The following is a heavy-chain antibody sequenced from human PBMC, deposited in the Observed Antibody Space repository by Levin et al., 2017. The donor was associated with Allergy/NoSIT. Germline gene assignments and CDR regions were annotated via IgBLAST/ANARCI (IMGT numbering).Heavy chain of an antibody. CDR1: GYSFTNYW. V-gene: IGHV5-10-1*01. CDR3: ARHYGGNSFRFRAFDI. Sequence: GGSLRLSCKGSGYSFTNYWITWVRQVPGKGLEWIGRIDPSDSYTDYSPSFQGHVTISGDKSISTAYLQWTSLKASDAAIYYCARHYGGNSFRFRAFDIWGQGTMVTVPS. D-gene: IGHD4-23*01. J-gene: IGHJ3*02. CDR2: IDPSDSYT.